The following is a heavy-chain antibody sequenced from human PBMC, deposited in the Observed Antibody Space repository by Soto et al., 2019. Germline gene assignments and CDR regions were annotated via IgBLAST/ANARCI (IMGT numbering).Heavy chain of an antibody. Sequence: QVQLQESDPGLVKPSQTLTLTCSVSGGSINSGGYYWTWIRQHPGKGLERIGNIYYSGSTSYKPSLKSRVTISIDTSKTHFSLKLSSVTASDTAVYYCARSSISKKIDYWGQGTLVTVSS. D-gene: IGHD2-2*01. CDR2: IYYSGST. V-gene: IGHV4-31*03. CDR1: GGSINSGGYY. J-gene: IGHJ4*02. CDR3: ARSSISKKIDY.